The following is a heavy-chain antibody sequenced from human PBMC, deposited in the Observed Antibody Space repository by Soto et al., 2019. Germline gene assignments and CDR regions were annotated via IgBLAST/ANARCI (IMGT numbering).Heavy chain of an antibody. CDR1: GFSLTTSGVG. J-gene: IGHJ4*02. CDR2: IYWDDDK. Sequence: QITLNESGPTQVKPRQTLTLTCTFSGFSLTTSGVGVGWIRQSPGKAPEWLALIYWDDDKRYSPSLKSRLTNNKDTSKNLGVLTMADLDPADTATYYCAHRVLRTVFGLVTTTAIYFDFWGQGTPVAVSS. CDR3: AHRVLRTVFGLVTTTAIYFDF. D-gene: IGHD3-3*01. V-gene: IGHV2-5*02.